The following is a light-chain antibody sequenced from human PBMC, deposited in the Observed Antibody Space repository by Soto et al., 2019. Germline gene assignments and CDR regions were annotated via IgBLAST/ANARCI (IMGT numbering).Light chain of an antibody. Sequence: EIVLTQSPATLSLSPGERATLSCRASQRVSSYLAWYQQKPGQAPRLLIYDASNTATGIPARFSGSGSGTDFTLTISSLEPEDFAVYYCQQRRNWPSTFGGGTKVEIK. CDR2: DAS. CDR1: QRVSSY. CDR3: QQRRNWPST. V-gene: IGKV3-11*01. J-gene: IGKJ4*01.